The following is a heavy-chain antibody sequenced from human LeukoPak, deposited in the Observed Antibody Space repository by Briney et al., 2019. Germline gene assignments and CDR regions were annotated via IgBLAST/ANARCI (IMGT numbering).Heavy chain of an antibody. CDR2: INHSGST. Sequence: SETLSLTCAVYGGSFSGYYWSWIRQPPGKGLEWIGEINHSGSTNYNPSLKSRVTISVDTSKNQFSLKLSSVTAADTVVYYCARDRRFYDSSGSHWYFDLWGRGTLVTVSS. CDR1: GGSFSGYY. V-gene: IGHV4-34*01. D-gene: IGHD3-22*01. CDR3: ARDRRFYDSSGSHWYFDL. J-gene: IGHJ2*01.